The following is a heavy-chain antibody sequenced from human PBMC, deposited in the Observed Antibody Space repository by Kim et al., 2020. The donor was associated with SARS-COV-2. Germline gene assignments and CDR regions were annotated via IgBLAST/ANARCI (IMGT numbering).Heavy chain of an antibody. D-gene: IGHD2-2*01. Sequence: ASVKVSCKASGYTFTSYYMHWVRQAPGQGLEWMGIINPSGGSTSYAQKFQGRVTMTRDTSTSTVYMELSSLRSEDTAVYYCALSPTGGCSSTSCHNYYYYYGMDVWGQGTTVTVSS. V-gene: IGHV1-46*01. CDR1: GYTFTSYY. CDR2: INPSGGST. J-gene: IGHJ6*02. CDR3: ALSPTGGCSSTSCHNYYYYYGMDV.